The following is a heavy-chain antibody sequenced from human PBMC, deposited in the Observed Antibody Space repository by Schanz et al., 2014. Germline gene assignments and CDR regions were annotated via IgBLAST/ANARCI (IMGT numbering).Heavy chain of an antibody. CDR1: GFTFSSYA. V-gene: IGHV3-23*01. Sequence: EVPLLESGGGLVQPGGSLRLSCAASGFTFSSYAMSWVRQAPGKGLEWVSAISGSGGSTYYADSVKGRFTISRDNSKNPLYLQMFSLGAEDTAVYYCAKGRFGELSAFDIWGQGTMVTGSS. CDR2: ISGSGGST. CDR3: AKGRFGELSAFDI. J-gene: IGHJ3*02. D-gene: IGHD3-10*01.